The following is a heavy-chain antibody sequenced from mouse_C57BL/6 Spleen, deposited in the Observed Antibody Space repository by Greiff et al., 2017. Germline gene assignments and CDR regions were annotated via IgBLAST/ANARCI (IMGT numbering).Heavy chain of an antibody. CDR3: ARFDRGFAY. D-gene: IGHD3-2*01. J-gene: IGHJ3*01. Sequence: VQLQQSGPELVKPGDSVKISCKASGYSFTGYFMNWVMQSHGKSLEWIGRINPYNGDTFYNQKFKGKATLTVDKSSSTAHMELRSLASEDSAVYYCARFDRGFAYWGQGTLVTVSA. V-gene: IGHV1-20*01. CDR1: GYSFTGYF. CDR2: INPYNGDT.